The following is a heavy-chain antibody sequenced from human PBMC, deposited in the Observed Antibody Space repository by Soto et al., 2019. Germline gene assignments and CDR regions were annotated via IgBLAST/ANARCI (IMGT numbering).Heavy chain of an antibody. J-gene: IGHJ6*02. V-gene: IGHV1-3*01. D-gene: IGHD2-2*01. Sequence: ASVKVSCKASGYTFTNYTMHWVRQAPGQRLEWMGWITAGTGNTKYSQKFQGRVNITRDTSASTAYMELSSLRSEDTAVYYCARGLPAANPMDVWGQGTTVTVSS. CDR1: GYTFTNYT. CDR2: ITAGTGNT. CDR3: ARGLPAANPMDV.